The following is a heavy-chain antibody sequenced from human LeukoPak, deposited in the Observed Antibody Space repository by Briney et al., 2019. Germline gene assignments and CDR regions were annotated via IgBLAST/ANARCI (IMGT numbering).Heavy chain of an antibody. CDR1: GYTFTSYY. J-gene: IGHJ3*02. D-gene: IGHD5-18*01. CDR2: INPSGGST. Sequence: ASVKVSCKASGYTFTSYYMHWVRQAPGQGLEWMGIINPSGGSTSYAQKFQGRVTMTRDTSTSTVYMELSSLRSEDTAVYYCARRGHTAMGRGAFDIWGQGTMVTVSS. CDR3: ARRGHTAMGRGAFDI. V-gene: IGHV1-46*01.